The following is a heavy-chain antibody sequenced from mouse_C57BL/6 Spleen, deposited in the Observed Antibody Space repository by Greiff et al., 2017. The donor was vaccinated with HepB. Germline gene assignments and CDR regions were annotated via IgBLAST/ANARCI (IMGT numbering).Heavy chain of an antibody. D-gene: IGHD2-10*02. CDR1: GYAFSSSW. CDR2: IYPGDGDT. CDR3: ASPYGNYGGYFDV. J-gene: IGHJ1*03. Sequence: QVQLQQSGPELVKPGASVKISCKASGYAFSSSWMNWVKQRPGKGLEWIGRIYPGDGDTNYNGKFKGKATLTADKSSSTAYMQLSSLTSEDSAVYFCASPYGNYGGYFDVWGTGTTVTVSS. V-gene: IGHV1-82*01.